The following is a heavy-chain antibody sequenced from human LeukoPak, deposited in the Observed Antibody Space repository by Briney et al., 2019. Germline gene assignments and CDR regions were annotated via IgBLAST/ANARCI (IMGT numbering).Heavy chain of an antibody. CDR2: INTNTGNP. J-gene: IGHJ6*02. CDR3: ARKIPFVVVMDV. CDR1: GYTFTSYG. D-gene: IGHD2-2*01. Sequence: ASVKVSCKASGYTFTSYGMNRVRQAPGQGLEWMGWINTNTGNPTYAQGVTGRYVFSLDTSVSTAYLQISSLQAEDSAVYYCARKIPFVVVMDVWGQGTTVTVSS. V-gene: IGHV7-4-1*02.